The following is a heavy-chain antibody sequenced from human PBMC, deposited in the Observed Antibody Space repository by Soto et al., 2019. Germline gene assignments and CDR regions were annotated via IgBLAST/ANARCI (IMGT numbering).Heavy chain of an antibody. Sequence: GGSLRLSCTTSGFTFGDYAMGWFRQAPGKGLQWVSFVRAKAYGGATAYAASVKGRFTISRDDSRNIAYLQMDSLITEDTGVYYCSKDLISRVAAFDSWGQGTPVTVSS. CDR1: GFTFGDYA. CDR2: VRAKAYGGAT. D-gene: IGHD6-19*01. J-gene: IGHJ4*02. V-gene: IGHV3-49*03. CDR3: SKDLISRVAAFDS.